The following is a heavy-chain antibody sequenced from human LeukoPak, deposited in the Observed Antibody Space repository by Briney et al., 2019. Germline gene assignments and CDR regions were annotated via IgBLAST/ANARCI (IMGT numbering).Heavy chain of an antibody. CDR2: INHSGST. CDR3: TSYYYDSSGYYPPYFDY. CDR1: GGSFSGYY. D-gene: IGHD3-22*01. V-gene: IGHV4-34*01. J-gene: IGHJ4*02. Sequence: PSETLSLTCAVYGGSFSGYYWSWIRQPPGKGLEWIGEINHSGSTNYNPSLKSRVIISVDTSKNQFSLKLSSVTAADTAVYYCTSYYYDSSGYYPPYFDYWGLGTLVTVSS.